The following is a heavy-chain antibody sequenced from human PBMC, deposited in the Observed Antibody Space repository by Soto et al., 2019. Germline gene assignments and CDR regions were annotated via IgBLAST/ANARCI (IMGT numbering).Heavy chain of an antibody. CDR2: IYYSGST. D-gene: IGHD3-22*01. CDR1: GGSISSGDYY. Sequence: QVQLQESGPGLVKPSQTLSLTCTVSGGSISSGDYYWSWIRQPPGKGLEWIGYIYYSGSTYFNPSLKSRVTITVDTSKNQFSLKLSSVTAADTAVYYCARGDYYDSSGNNLFDPWGQGTLVTVSS. V-gene: IGHV4-30-4*01. J-gene: IGHJ5*02. CDR3: ARGDYYDSSGNNLFDP.